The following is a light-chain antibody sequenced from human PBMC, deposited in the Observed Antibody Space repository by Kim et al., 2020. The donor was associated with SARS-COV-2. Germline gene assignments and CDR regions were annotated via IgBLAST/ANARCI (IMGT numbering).Light chain of an antibody. V-gene: IGLV2-8*01. Sequence: QSALTQPPSASGSPGQSVTISCTGTTSDVGSYNFVSWYQQHPGKAPKLMIYDVSNRPSGVPDRFSGSKSGNTASLTVSGLQAEDEADYYCSSYAAISNFVFGTGTKVTVL. CDR1: TSDVGSYNF. CDR3: SSYAAISNFV. J-gene: IGLJ1*01. CDR2: DVS.